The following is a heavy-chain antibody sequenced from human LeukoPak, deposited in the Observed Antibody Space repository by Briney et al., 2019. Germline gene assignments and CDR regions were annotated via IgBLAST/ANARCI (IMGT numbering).Heavy chain of an antibody. Sequence: ASVKVSCKASGYTFTSYYMHWVRQAPGQGLEWMGIINHSGGSTSYAQKFQGRVTMTRDMSTSTVYMELSSLRSEDTAVYYCARGLGSVLLWFGELLPDNWFDPWGQGTLVTVSS. CDR3: ARGLGSVLLWFGELLPDNWFDP. CDR1: GYTFTSYY. J-gene: IGHJ5*02. D-gene: IGHD3-10*01. CDR2: INHSGGST. V-gene: IGHV1-46*01.